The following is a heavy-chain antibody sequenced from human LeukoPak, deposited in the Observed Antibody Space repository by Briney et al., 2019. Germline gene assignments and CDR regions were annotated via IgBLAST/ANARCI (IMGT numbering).Heavy chain of an antibody. CDR1: RFTFSSYS. CDR2: ISSSGNYI. J-gene: IGHJ4*02. D-gene: IGHD6-13*01. Sequence: GGSLRLSCAASRFTFSSYSMNWARQAPGMGLEWVSSISSSGNYIYYADSVKGRFTISRDNAKNSLYLQMNSLRAEDTAVYYCARDSIQQQLVLEDRGYPYYFEHWGQGTLVTVSS. V-gene: IGHV3-21*01. CDR3: ARDSIQQQLVLEDRGYPYYFEH.